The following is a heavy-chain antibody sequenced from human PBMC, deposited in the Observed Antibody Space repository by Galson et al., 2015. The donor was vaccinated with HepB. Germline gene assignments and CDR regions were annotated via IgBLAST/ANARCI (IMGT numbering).Heavy chain of an antibody. D-gene: IGHD2-21*01. CDR1: GYTFTSYG. V-gene: IGHV1-18*04. CDR2: ISAYNGNT. CDR3: ARVVVAPHVEISDDY. J-gene: IGHJ4*02. Sequence: SVKVSCKASGYTFTSYGISWVRQAPGQGLEWMGWISAYNGNTNYAQKLQGRVTMTTDTSTSTAYMELRSLRSDDTAVYYCARVVVAPHVEISDDYWGQGTLVTVSS.